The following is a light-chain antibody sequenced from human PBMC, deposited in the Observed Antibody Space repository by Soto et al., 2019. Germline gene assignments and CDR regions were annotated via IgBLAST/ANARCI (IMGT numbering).Light chain of an antibody. J-gene: IGKJ1*01. V-gene: IGKV3-20*01. CDR1: QSVSSSY. Sequence: EIVLTQSPGTLSLSPGERATLSCRASQSVSSSYLAWYQQKPGQAPRLLIYDASSRATGIPDRFSGSGSGTDFNLTISRLEPEDFAVYYCQQYGSSPVTFGQGTKVEIK. CDR2: DAS. CDR3: QQYGSSPVT.